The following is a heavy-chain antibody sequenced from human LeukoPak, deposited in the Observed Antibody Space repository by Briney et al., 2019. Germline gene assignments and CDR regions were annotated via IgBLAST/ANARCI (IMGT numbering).Heavy chain of an antibody. Sequence: ASVKVSCKASGYTFTSYDINWVRQATGQGLEWMGWMNPNSGNTGYAQKFRGRVTITRNTSISTAYMELSSLRAEDTAVYYCAKVSGPINYYYYYMDVWGKGTTVTISS. J-gene: IGHJ6*03. D-gene: IGHD6-19*01. V-gene: IGHV1-8*03. CDR3: AKVSGPINYYYYYMDV. CDR1: GYTFTSYD. CDR2: MNPNSGNT.